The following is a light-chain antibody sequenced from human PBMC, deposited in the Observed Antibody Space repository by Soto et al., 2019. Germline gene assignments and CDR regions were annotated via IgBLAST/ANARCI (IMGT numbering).Light chain of an antibody. CDR1: QSLSSY. J-gene: IGKJ2*01. CDR3: QQSYSTPYT. CDR2: AAS. Sequence: DIPMTQSPSSLSASVGDRVTITCRASQSLSSYLNWYQQKPGKAPKLLIYAASSLQSGVPSRFSGSGSGTDFTLTISSLQPEDFATYYCQQSYSTPYTVGQGTNLEIK. V-gene: IGKV1-39*01.